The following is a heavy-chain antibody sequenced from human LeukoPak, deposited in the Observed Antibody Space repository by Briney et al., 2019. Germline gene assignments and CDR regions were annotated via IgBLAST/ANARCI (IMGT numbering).Heavy chain of an antibody. J-gene: IGHJ5*02. CDR3: ARHRLYCGGDCYFNWFDP. D-gene: IGHD2-21*02. CDR2: IYPGDSDT. Sequence: GESLKISCKGSGYSFTSYWIGWVRQMPGKGLEWMGIIYPGDSDTRYSPSFQGQVTISADKSISTAYLQWSSLKASDTAMYYCARHRLYCGGDCYFNWFDPWGQGTLVTVSS. V-gene: IGHV5-51*01. CDR1: GYSFTSYW.